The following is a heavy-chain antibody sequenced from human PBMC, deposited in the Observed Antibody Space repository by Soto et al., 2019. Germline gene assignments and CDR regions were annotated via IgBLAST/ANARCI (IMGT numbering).Heavy chain of an antibody. CDR2: ISGSGGST. CDR3: AKDEITMVRGVIISSWFDP. CDR1: GFTFSSYA. Sequence: GGSLRLSCAASGFTFSSYAMSWVRQAPGKGLEWVSAISGSGGSTYYADSVKGRFTISRDNSKNTLYLQMNSLRAEDTAVYYCAKDEITMVRGVIISSWFDPWGQGTLVTVSS. V-gene: IGHV3-23*01. D-gene: IGHD3-10*01. J-gene: IGHJ5*02.